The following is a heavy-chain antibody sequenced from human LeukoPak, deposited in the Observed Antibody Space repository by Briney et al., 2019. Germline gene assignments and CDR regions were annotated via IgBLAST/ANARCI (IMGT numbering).Heavy chain of an antibody. CDR3: ARMGYSSGWFRQ. CDR2: IYSGGGT. V-gene: IGHV3-66*01. D-gene: IGHD6-19*01. Sequence: GGSLRLSCAASGFTVSSNYMSWVRQAPGKGLEWVSVIYSGGGTYYADSVKGRFAISRDNSKNTLYLQMNSLRPEDTAVYYCARMGYSSGWFRQWGQGTLVTVSS. CDR1: GFTVSSNY. J-gene: IGHJ4*02.